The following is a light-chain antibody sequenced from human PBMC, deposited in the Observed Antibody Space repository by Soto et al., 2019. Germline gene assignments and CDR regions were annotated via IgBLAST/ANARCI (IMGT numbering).Light chain of an antibody. J-gene: IGLJ1*01. CDR2: RDN. CDR3: AAWDDTVRSFI. V-gene: IGLV1-47*01. CDR1: ISNIGTNY. Sequence: QLVLTKPPSVSGTPGQRVTISCSGGISNIGTNYVHWFQQLPGTAPKVLSNRDNQRPSGVPDRFSGSKSGTSASLAISGLRSEDEAEYYCAAWDDTVRSFIFGTGTKLTVL.